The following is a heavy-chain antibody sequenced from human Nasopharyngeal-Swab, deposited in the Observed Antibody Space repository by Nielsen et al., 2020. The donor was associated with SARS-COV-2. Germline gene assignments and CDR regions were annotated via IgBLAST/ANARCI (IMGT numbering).Heavy chain of an antibody. V-gene: IGHV4-34*01. CDR2: IDHSGNS. J-gene: IGHJ5*01. Sequence: PGKGLEWIGEIDHSGNSNYNSSLKSRVTVSVDTSKNQFSLHGKPLTAADSAVYYCARAGWHTPYVDSWGQGTRVTVSS. D-gene: IGHD2-15*01. CDR3: ARAGWHTPYVDS.